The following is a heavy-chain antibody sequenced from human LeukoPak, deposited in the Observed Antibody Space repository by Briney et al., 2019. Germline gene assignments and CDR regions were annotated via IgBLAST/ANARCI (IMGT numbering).Heavy chain of an antibody. CDR1: GFTFSSYS. J-gene: IGHJ6*03. Sequence: GGSLRLSCAASGFTFSSYSMNWVRQAPGKGLEWVSYISSSSSTIYYADSVKGRFTISRDNAKNSLYLQMNSLRAEDTAVYYCAREAQGGYSSSWYNYYYYYMDVWGKGTTVTVSS. V-gene: IGHV3-48*01. CDR2: ISSSSSTI. D-gene: IGHD6-13*01. CDR3: AREAQGGYSSSWYNYYYYYMDV.